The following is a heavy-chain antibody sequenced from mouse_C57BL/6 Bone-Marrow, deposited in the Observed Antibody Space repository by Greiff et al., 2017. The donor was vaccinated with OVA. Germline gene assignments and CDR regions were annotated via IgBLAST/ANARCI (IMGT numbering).Heavy chain of an antibody. Sequence: VKLQQSGPGLVQPSQSLSITCTVSGFSLTSYGVHWVRQSPGKGLEWLGVIWSGGSTDYNAAFISRLSISKDNSKSQVFFKMNSLQADDTAIYYCASVLGFAYWGQGTLVTVSA. J-gene: IGHJ3*01. D-gene: IGHD4-1*01. CDR2: IWSGGST. CDR3: ASVLGFAY. CDR1: GFSLTSYG. V-gene: IGHV2-2*01.